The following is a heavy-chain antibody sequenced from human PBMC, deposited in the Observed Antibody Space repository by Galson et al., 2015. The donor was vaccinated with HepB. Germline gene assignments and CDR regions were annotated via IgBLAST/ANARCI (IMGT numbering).Heavy chain of an antibody. CDR1: GYTFTSYA. V-gene: IGHV1-3*01. J-gene: IGHJ5*02. CDR3: ARVGANCSGGSCYSGGWFDP. Sequence: SVKVSCKASGYTFTSYAMHWVRQAPGQRLEWMGWINAGNGNTKYSQKFQGRVTITRDTSASTAYMELSSLRSEDTAVYYCARVGANCSGGSCYSGGWFDPWGQGTLVTVSS. CDR2: INAGNGNT. D-gene: IGHD2-15*01.